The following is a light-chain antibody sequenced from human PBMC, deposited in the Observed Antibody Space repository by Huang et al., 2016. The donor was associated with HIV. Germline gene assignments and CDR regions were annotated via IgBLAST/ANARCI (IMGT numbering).Light chain of an antibody. CDR1: QGISSY. Sequence: AIRMTQSPSSLSASTGDRVTITCRASQGISSYLAWYQQKPGKAPNLLISGASTRQSWVPLRFSGSGFGTDFTLTIDGLQSEDLGTYHCQQYYIYPHAFGQGTKLEI. CDR2: GAS. V-gene: IGKV1-8*01. J-gene: IGKJ2*01. CDR3: QQYYIYPHA.